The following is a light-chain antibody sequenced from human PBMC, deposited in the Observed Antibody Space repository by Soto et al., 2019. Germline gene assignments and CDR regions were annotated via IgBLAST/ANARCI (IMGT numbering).Light chain of an antibody. Sequence: EIVLTQSPGTLSVSPGERATLSCRASQTISSNYLAWYQQKPGQAPSLLIYGTSSRATGIPDRFSGSGSGTRFTLIISRLEPEDSAIYYCQQHVSWTFGQGTKVEIK. V-gene: IGKV3-20*01. CDR2: GTS. CDR1: QTISSNY. CDR3: QQHVSWT. J-gene: IGKJ1*01.